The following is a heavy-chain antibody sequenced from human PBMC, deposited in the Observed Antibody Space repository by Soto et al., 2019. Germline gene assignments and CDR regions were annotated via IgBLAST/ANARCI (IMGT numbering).Heavy chain of an antibody. CDR1: GYTFTSYG. V-gene: IGHV1-18*01. CDR2: ISAYNGNT. Sequence: QVQLVQSGAEVKKPGASVKVSCKASGYTFTSYGISWVRQAPGQGLEWMGWISAYNGNTNYAQKLQGRVTMTTDTSTSTAYMELRSLRSDDTAVYYCAGVDGADIVLVPAAPDYWGQGTLVTVSS. J-gene: IGHJ4*02. D-gene: IGHD2-2*01. CDR3: AGVDGADIVLVPAAPDY.